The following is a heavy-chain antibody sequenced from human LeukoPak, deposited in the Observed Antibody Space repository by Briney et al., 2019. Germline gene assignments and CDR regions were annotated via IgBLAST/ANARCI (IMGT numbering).Heavy chain of an antibody. V-gene: IGHV4-39*07. CDR1: GGSISSSSYY. CDR3: ARHSIAAAGPREWLVPTYYYYYYMDV. CDR2: IYYSGST. D-gene: IGHD6-13*01. J-gene: IGHJ6*03. Sequence: PSETLSLTCTVSGGSISSSSYYWGWIRQPPGKGLEWIGSIYYSGSTNYNPSLKSRVTISVDTSKNQFSLKLSSVTAADTAVYYCARHSIAAAGPREWLVPTYYYYYYMDVWGKGTTVTVSS.